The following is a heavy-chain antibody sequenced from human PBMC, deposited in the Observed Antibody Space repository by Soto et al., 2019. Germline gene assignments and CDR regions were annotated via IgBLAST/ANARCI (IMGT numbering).Heavy chain of an antibody. Sequence: QVQLVQSGAEVKKPGSSVKVSCKASGGTFSSYAISWVRQAPGQGLEWMGGIIPILGTANYAQKFQGRVTITADESTSTAYMELSSLRSEETAVYYCARPPYSGSYYYGMDVWGQGTTVTVSS. CDR2: IIPILGTA. CDR3: ARPPYSGSYYYGMDV. D-gene: IGHD1-26*01. CDR1: GGTFSSYA. V-gene: IGHV1-69*01. J-gene: IGHJ6*02.